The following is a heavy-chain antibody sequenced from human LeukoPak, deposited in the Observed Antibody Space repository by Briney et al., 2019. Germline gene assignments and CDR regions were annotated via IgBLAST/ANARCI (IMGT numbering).Heavy chain of an antibody. Sequence: VKPTETLSLTCTVSDDSVSSSRYYWTWIRQPPGKGLEWIGYIYHGSATCNPSLESRVTLSMDTSKNQYSLKMTSVTAADTAVYYCAREGGRQWLVSGALDSWGQGTLVTVSS. CDR3: AREGGRQWLVSGALDS. V-gene: IGHV4-61*01. CDR2: IYHGSA. CDR1: DDSVSSSRYY. J-gene: IGHJ5*01. D-gene: IGHD6-19*01.